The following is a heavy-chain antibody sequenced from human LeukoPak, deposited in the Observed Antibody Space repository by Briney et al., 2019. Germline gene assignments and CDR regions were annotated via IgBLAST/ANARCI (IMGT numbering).Heavy chain of an antibody. Sequence: GGSLRLSCAASGFTFDNYRMRWVRQAPGKGLEWVSTVNADGGNTYYADSVKGRFTISRDNSKSTLILQMNSLRVEDTALYYCTKRVKYGGTWDHFADWGQGTLVTVSS. D-gene: IGHD1-26*01. CDR1: GFTFDNYR. CDR2: VNADGGNT. CDR3: TKRVKYGGTWDHFAD. J-gene: IGHJ4*02. V-gene: IGHV3-23*01.